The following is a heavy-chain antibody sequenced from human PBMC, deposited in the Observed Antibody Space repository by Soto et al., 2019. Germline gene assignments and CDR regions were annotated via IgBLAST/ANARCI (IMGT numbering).Heavy chain of an antibody. CDR2: ISSSSSYI. Sequence: EVQLVESGGGLVKPGGSLRLSCAASGFTFSSYSMNWVRQAPGKGLEWVSSISSSSSYIYYADSVKGRFTISRDNAKNSLYLQMNSLRAEDTAVYYCARDPAPIFGVVIIPEPYYYYMDVWGKGTTVTVSS. D-gene: IGHD3-3*01. CDR3: ARDPAPIFGVVIIPEPYYYYMDV. J-gene: IGHJ6*03. CDR1: GFTFSSYS. V-gene: IGHV3-21*01.